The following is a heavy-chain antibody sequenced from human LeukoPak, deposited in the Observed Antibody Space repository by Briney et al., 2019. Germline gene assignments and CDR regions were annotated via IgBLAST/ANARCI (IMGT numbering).Heavy chain of an antibody. CDR2: IIPILGIA. Sequence: ASVKVSCKASGGTFSSYAISWVRQAPGQGLEWMGRIIPILGIANYAQKFQGRVTITADTSTSTAYMELRSLRSDDTAVYYCARDYYDILTGYLPHYYYYGMDVWGQGTTVTVSS. CDR1: GGTFSSYA. D-gene: IGHD3-9*01. V-gene: IGHV1-69*04. J-gene: IGHJ6*02. CDR3: ARDYYDILTGYLPHYYYYGMDV.